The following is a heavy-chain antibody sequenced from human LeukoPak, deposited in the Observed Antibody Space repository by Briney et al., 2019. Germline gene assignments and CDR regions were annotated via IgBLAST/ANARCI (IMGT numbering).Heavy chain of an antibody. Sequence: SETLSLTCTVSGGSISSGGYHWSWIRQHPGKGLEWIGYIYYSGSTYYNPSLKSRVTISVDTSKNQFSLKLSSVTAADTAVYYCASARMIHPRYGSGSYGNWGQGTLVTVSS. CDR2: IYYSGST. D-gene: IGHD3-10*01. CDR3: ASARMIHPRYGSGSYGN. CDR1: GGSISSGGYH. J-gene: IGHJ4*02. V-gene: IGHV4-31*03.